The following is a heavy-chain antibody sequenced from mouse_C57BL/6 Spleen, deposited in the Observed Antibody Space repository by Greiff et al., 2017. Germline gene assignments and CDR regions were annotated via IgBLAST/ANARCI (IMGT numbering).Heavy chain of an antibody. CDR1: GYTFTSYW. J-gene: IGHJ3*01. Sequence: QVQLQQPGAELVRPGSSVKLSCKASGYTFTSYWMDWVKQRPGQGLEWIGNIYPSDSETHYNQKFKDKATLTVDKSSSTAYMQLSSLTSEDSAVYYGATGYYGSSGGWFAYWGQGTLVTVSA. D-gene: IGHD1-1*01. CDR3: ATGYYGSSGGWFAY. V-gene: IGHV1-61*01. CDR2: IYPSDSET.